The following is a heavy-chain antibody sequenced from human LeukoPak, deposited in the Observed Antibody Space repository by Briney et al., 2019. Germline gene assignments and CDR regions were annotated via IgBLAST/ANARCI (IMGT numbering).Heavy chain of an antibody. CDR1: GYTFTSYD. D-gene: IGHD4-17*01. CDR3: ARENWDDYGDYDDPFFDY. CDR2: INAGNGNT. J-gene: IGHJ4*02. V-gene: IGHV1-3*01. Sequence: GASVKVSCKASGYTFTSYDIHWVRQAPGQSLEWMGRINAGNGNTKYSQKFQGRVTITRDTSASTAYMELSSLRSEDTAVYYCARENWDDYGDYDDPFFDYWGQGTLVTVSS.